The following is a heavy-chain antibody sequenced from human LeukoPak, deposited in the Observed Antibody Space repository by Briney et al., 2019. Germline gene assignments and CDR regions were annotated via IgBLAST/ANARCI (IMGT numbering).Heavy chain of an antibody. CDR2: IYYSGST. CDR1: GGSISSGDYY. V-gene: IGHV4-30-4*01. J-gene: IGHJ6*02. CDR3: ARGYFDWLSYGMDV. D-gene: IGHD3-9*01. Sequence: PSETLSLTCTVSGGSISSGDYYWSWIRRPPGKGLEWIGYIYYSGSTYYNPSLKSRVTISVDTSKNQFSLKLSSVTAADTAVYYCARGYFDWLSYGMDVWGQGTTVTVSS.